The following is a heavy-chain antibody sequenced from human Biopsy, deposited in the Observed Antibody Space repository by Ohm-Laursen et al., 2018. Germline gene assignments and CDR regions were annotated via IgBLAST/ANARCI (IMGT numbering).Heavy chain of an antibody. CDR2: ISDNGYN. Sequence: SETLSLTGTVSGGSFTGNYWSWIRQPPGPGLEWIGHISDNGYNSYNASLKSRVTISVDTSRNHFSLRFSSLTAAGTAVSYCARGSNDFGGLYFPRWGQGTLLTVSS. V-gene: IGHV4-59*01. D-gene: IGHD4-23*01. CDR1: GGSFTGNY. J-gene: IGHJ4*02. CDR3: ARGSNDFGGLYFPR.